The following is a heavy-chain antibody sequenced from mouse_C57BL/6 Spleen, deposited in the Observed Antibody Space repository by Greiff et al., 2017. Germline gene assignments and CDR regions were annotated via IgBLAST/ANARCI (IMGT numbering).Heavy chain of an antibody. CDR1: GYTFTDYN. J-gene: IGHJ2*01. CDR3: ARLGDYDGGAYYFDD. CDR2: INPNNGGT. Sequence: EVQLQQSGPELVKPGASVKIPCKASGYTFTDYNMDWVKQSHGKSLEWIGDINPNNGGTIYNQKFKGKATLTVDKSSSTAYMELRSLTSEDTAVYYCARLGDYDGGAYYFDDGGQGTTLTVS. V-gene: IGHV1-18*01. D-gene: IGHD2-4*01.